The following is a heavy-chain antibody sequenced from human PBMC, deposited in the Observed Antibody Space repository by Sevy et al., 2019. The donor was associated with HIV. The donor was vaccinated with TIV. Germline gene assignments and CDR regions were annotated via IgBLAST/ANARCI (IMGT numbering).Heavy chain of an antibody. CDR2: IKQDGSEK. CDR3: ARLGGITGNYFDY. Sequence: GGSLRLSCAASGFTFSSYWMSWVRQAPGKGLEWVANIKQDGSEKYYVDSVKGRFTISRDNAKNSLYLQMNSLRAEDMAVYYCARLGGITGNYFDYWGQGTLVTVSS. D-gene: IGHD1-20*01. CDR1: GFTFSSYW. V-gene: IGHV3-7*03. J-gene: IGHJ4*02.